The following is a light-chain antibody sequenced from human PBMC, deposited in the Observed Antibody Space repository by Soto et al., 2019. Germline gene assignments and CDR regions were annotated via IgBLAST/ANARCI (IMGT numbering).Light chain of an antibody. CDR3: QQYGSSFRYT. V-gene: IGKV3-20*01. Sequence: EIVLTQSPGTLSLSPGERATLSCRASQSVNGNYLTWYQQKPGQAPRLLIYGASTRATGSPDRFSGSGSGTVFTLTISRLEPEDFAVYYCQQYGSSFRYTFGQGTKVEIK. CDR1: QSVNGNY. CDR2: GAS. J-gene: IGKJ2*01.